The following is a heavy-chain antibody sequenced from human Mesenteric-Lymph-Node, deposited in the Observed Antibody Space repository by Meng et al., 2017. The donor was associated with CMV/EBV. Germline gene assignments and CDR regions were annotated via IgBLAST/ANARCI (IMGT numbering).Heavy chain of an antibody. V-gene: IGHV3-23*01. CDR2: ISDSGDTT. Sequence: GGSLRLSCAASRFTFSNYAMTWVRQAPGKGLEWVSSISDSGDTTYYADSVKGRFTMSRDNSKSTLYLQMNSLRAEDTAVYYCARDLSVPGDYFDYWGQGTLVTVSS. CDR1: RFTFSNYA. CDR3: ARDLSVPGDYFDY. J-gene: IGHJ4*02. D-gene: IGHD2-2*01.